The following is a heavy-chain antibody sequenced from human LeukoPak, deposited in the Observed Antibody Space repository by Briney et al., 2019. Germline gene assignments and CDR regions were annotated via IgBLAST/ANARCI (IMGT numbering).Heavy chain of an antibody. D-gene: IGHD3-22*01. CDR2: IWHGGRSQ. CDR3: ARERSDGSGFQDAFDI. Sequence: GGSLRLSCVASGFTFSSHGMHWVRQAPGKGLEWVAVIWHGGRSQDYADSVKARCIVSRDNSKNTMDLQMNSLRAEDTAVYYCARERSDGSGFQDAFDIWGQGPMVTVSS. CDR1: GFTFSSHG. V-gene: IGHV3-33*01. J-gene: IGHJ3*02.